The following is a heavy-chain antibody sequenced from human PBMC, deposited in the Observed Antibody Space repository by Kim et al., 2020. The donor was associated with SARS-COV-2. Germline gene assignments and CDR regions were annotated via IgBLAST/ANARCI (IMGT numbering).Heavy chain of an antibody. CDR2: INSDGSST. V-gene: IGHV3-74*01. Sequence: GGSLRLSCAASGFTFSSYWMHWVRQAPGKGLVWVSRINSDGSSTSYADSVKGRFTISRDNAKNTLYLQMNSLRAEDTAVYYCARGRWFGEPYGAFDIWGQGTMVPVSS. CDR3: ARGRWFGEPYGAFDI. D-gene: IGHD3-10*01. CDR1: GFTFSSYW. J-gene: IGHJ3*02.